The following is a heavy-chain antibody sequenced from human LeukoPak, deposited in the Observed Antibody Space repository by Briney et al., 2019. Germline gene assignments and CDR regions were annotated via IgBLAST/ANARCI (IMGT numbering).Heavy chain of an antibody. CDR1: GFTFSSYG. J-gene: IGHJ4*02. CDR2: IWYDGSNK. D-gene: IGHD5-18*01. Sequence: GGSPRLSCAASGFTFSSYGMHWVRQAPGKGLEWVAVIWYDGSNKYYADSVKGRFTISRDNSKNTLYLQMNSLRAEDTAVYYCARDLRGYSYGYDVGYWGQGTLVTVSS. CDR3: ARDLRGYSYGYDVGY. V-gene: IGHV3-33*01.